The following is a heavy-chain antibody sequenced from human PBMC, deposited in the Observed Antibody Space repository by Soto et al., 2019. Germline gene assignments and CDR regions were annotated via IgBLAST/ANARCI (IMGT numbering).Heavy chain of an antibody. Sequence: GRSLRLSCAASGFTFSSYSMNCVRQAPGKRLEWFSYISSSNSTIYYADSVKGRFTISRDNAKNSLYLQMNSLRDEDTAVYYCERKYYSSRSHPYGTHFPCKATMLTVFS. CDR3: ERKYYSSRSHPYGTHF. CDR1: GFTFSSYS. V-gene: IGHV3-48*02. D-gene: IGHD3-10*01. J-gene: IGHJ6*04. CDR2: ISSSNSTI.